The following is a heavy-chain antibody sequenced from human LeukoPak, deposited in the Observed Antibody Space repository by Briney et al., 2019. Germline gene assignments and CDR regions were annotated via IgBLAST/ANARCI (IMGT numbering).Heavy chain of an antibody. D-gene: IGHD3-10*01. CDR3: ARDRGDYYRSGSYFDY. V-gene: IGHV1-2*02. J-gene: IGHJ4*02. CDR2: VNPSSGGT. Sequence: ASVIVSCKSSGYIFTAYYIHWVRQAPGQGLEWMGWVNPSSGGTIYTQKFQDRVTMTRDLSINTAYMELTRLRSDDTAVYYCARDRGDYYRSGSYFDYWGQGTLVPVSS. CDR1: GYIFTAYY.